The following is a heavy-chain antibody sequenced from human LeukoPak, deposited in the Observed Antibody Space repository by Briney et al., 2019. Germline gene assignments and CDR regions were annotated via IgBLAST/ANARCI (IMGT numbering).Heavy chain of an antibody. D-gene: IGHD3-3*01. CDR2: ILGSGGGDST. Sequence: AGGSLRLSCAASGFTFSSYSMNWVRQAPGKGLEWVSSILGSGGGDSTHYADSVQGRFTISRDNSKSTLYLQMNSLRAEDTAVYYCAKEEWLGKMNYFDCWGQGTLVTVSS. J-gene: IGHJ4*02. CDR1: GFTFSSYS. V-gene: IGHV3-23*01. CDR3: AKEEWLGKMNYFDC.